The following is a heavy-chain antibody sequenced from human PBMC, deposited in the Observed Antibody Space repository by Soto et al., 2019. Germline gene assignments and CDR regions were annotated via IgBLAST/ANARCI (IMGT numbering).Heavy chain of an antibody. V-gene: IGHV3-7*03. CDR3: AKDAPSHCSSTSCYEIEGAFDI. CDR1: GFTFSSYW. J-gene: IGHJ3*02. Sequence: PGGSLRLSCAASGFTFSSYWMSWVRQAPGKGLEWVANIKQDGSEKYYVDSVKGRFTISRDNAKNSLYLQMNSLRAEDTAVYYCAKDAPSHCSSTSCYEIEGAFDIWGQGTMVTVS. D-gene: IGHD2-2*01. CDR2: IKQDGSEK.